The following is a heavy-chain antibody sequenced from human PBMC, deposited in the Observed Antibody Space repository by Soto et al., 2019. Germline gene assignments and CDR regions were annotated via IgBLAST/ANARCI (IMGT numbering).Heavy chain of an antibody. CDR3: ARNPPTEDFWSGYSRSYYFDY. CDR1: GFTFSDYY. V-gene: IGHV3-11*01. D-gene: IGHD3-3*01. J-gene: IGHJ4*02. CDR2: ISSSGSTI. Sequence: GGSLRLSCAASGFTFSDYYMSWIRQAPGKGLEWVSYISSSGSTIYYADSVKGRFTISRDNAKNSLYLQMNSLRAEDTAVYYCARNPPTEDFWSGYSRSYYFDYWGQGTLVTVSS.